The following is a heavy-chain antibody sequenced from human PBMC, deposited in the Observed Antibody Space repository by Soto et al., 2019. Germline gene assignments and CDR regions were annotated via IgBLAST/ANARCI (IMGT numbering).Heavy chain of an antibody. CDR1: GFTFSSYE. V-gene: IGHV3-48*03. Sequence: EVQLVESGGGLVQPGGSLRLSCAASGFTFSSYEMNWVRQAPGKGLEWVSYISSSGSTIYYADSVKGRFTISRDNAKNSLYLQMNSLRAEDTAVYYCARDQAVVVVAAIGALSYYYGLDVWGQGTTVTVSS. CDR3: ARDQAVVVVAAIGALSYYYGLDV. D-gene: IGHD2-15*01. CDR2: ISSSGSTI. J-gene: IGHJ6*02.